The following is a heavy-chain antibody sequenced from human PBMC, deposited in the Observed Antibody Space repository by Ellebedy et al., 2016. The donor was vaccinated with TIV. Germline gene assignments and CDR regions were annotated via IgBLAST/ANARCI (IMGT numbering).Heavy chain of an antibody. J-gene: IGHJ4*02. V-gene: IGHV3-7*01. Sequence: GESLKISCAASGFTFSFYWMSWVRQAPGKGLEWVANIKQDGSEKNYVDSVKGRFTISRDNAKNSLYLQMNSLRAEDTAVYYCASEYSSSSHWGYWGQGTLVTVSS. CDR3: ASEYSSSSHWGY. CDR2: IKQDGSEK. CDR1: GFTFSFYW. D-gene: IGHD6-6*01.